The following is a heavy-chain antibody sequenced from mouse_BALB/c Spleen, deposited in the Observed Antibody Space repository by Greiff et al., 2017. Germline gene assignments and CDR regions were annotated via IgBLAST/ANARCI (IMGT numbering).Heavy chain of an antibody. J-gene: IGHJ4*01. CDR1: GFTFSDYY. CDR3: ARSPITTVVPYYAMDY. D-gene: IGHD1-1*01. V-gene: IGHV5-4*02. Sequence: EVQLVESGGGLVKPGGSLKLSCAASGFTFSDYYMYWVRQTPEKRLEWVATISDGGSYTYYPDSVKGRFTISRDNAKNNLYLQMSSLKSEDTAMYYCARSPITTVVPYYAMDYWGQGTSVTVSS. CDR2: ISDGGSYT.